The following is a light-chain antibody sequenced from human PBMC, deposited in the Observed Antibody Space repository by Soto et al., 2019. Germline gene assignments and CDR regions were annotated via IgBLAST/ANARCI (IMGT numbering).Light chain of an antibody. J-gene: IGKJ1*01. Sequence: DIVMTQSPDSLAVSLGERATFNCKSSQSILDRSKNKYYLAWYQQKSRQPPKLLIYWSSLRESGVPDRFTGSGSGTDFTLTISSLQAEDVAVYYCQQYFPSPWTFGQGTKVEI. CDR1: QSILDRSKNKYY. CDR2: WSS. CDR3: QQYFPSPWT. V-gene: IGKV4-1*01.